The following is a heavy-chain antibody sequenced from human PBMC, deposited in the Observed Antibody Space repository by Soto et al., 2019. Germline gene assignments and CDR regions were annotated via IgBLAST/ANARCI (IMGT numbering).Heavy chain of an antibody. Sequence: EVQLVESGGGLVQPGGSLRLSCAASGFTFSSYWMSWVRQAPGKGLEWVANIKQDGSEKYYVDSVKGRFTISRDNAKNSLYLQMNSLRAEDTAVYYCARDSDYDSSGPNNWFDPWGQGTLVTVSS. J-gene: IGHJ5*02. D-gene: IGHD3-22*01. CDR2: IKQDGSEK. V-gene: IGHV3-7*01. CDR1: GFTFSSYW. CDR3: ARDSDYDSSGPNNWFDP.